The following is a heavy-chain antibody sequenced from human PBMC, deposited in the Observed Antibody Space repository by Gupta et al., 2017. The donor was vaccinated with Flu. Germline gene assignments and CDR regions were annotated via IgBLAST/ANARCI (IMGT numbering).Heavy chain of an antibody. CDR3: AKGVGRRRFLEWLPRGNYYYMDV. D-gene: IGHD3-3*01. Sequence: EVQLLESGGGLVQPGGSLRLSCAASGFTFSSYAMSWVRQAPGKGLEWVSAISGSGGSTYYADSVKGRFTISRDNSKNTLYLQMNSLRAEDTAVYYCAKGVGRRRFLEWLPRGNYYYMDVWGKGTTVTVSS. V-gene: IGHV3-23*01. CDR2: ISGSGGST. CDR1: GFTFSSYA. J-gene: IGHJ6*03.